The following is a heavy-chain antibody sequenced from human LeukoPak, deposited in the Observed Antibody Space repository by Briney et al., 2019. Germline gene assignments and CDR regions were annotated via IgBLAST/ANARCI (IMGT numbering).Heavy chain of an antibody. Sequence: ASVKVSCKASGYTFTSYYMHWVRQAPGQGLEWMGIINPSGGSTSYAQKFQGRVTMTRDTSTGTVYMELSSLRSEDTAVYYCARVRLVGATTGCFDYWGQGTLVTVSS. D-gene: IGHD1-26*01. V-gene: IGHV1-46*03. CDR2: INPSGGST. CDR3: ARVRLVGATTGCFDY. CDR1: GYTFTSYY. J-gene: IGHJ4*02.